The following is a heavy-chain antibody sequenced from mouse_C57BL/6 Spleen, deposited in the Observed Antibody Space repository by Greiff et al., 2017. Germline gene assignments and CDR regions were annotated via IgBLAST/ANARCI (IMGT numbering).Heavy chain of an antibody. CDR1: GYSITSGYY. D-gene: IGHD2-3*01. Sequence: DVQLQESGPGLVKPSQSLSLTCSVTGYSITSGYYWNWIRQFPGNKLEWMGYISYDGSNNYNPSLKNRISITRDTSKNHFFLKVNSVTTEDTATYYCARGDGYFFFAYWGQGTLVTVSA. V-gene: IGHV3-6*01. J-gene: IGHJ3*01. CDR3: ARGDGYFFFAY. CDR2: ISYDGSN.